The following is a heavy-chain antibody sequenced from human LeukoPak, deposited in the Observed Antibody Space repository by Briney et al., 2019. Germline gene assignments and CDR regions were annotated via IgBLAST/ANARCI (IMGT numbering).Heavy chain of an antibody. CDR1: GFTFSSYS. V-gene: IGHV3-21*01. Sequence: GGSLRLSCAASGFTFSSYSMNWVRQAPGKGLEWVSSISSSLIYLYYADSVQGRFTISRDNATKALSLQMNSLSPEITAAYYCARDDPDRTAAPDAFYIWGQGTMVTVSS. D-gene: IGHD2-15*01. J-gene: IGHJ3*02. CDR3: ARDDPDRTAAPDAFYI. CDR2: ISSSLIYL.